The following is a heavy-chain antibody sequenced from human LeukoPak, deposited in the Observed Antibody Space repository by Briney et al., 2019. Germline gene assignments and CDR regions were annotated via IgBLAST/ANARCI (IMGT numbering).Heavy chain of an antibody. CDR2: INGRSGST. CDR3: AKDHRDILPDF. CDR1: GFTFSSYD. V-gene: IGHV3-23*01. D-gene: IGHD3-9*01. J-gene: IGHJ4*02. Sequence: GGSLRLSCAASGFTFSSYDMSWVRQAPGQGLEWVSFINGRSGSTYYADSVKGRFTISRDYSKNTLFLQMNSLRAEDTAIYYCAKDHRDILPDFWGQGTLVTVSS.